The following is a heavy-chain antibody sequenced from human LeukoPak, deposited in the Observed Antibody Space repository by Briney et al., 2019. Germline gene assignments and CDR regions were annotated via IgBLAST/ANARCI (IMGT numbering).Heavy chain of an antibody. CDR1: GFTFDDYA. Sequence: GRSLRLSCAASGFTFDDYAMHWVRQAPGKGLEWVSGISWNSGSIGYADSVKGRFTISRDNAKNSLYLQMNSLRAEDTALYYCAKGSGWYEDLNYFDYWGQGTTVTVSS. CDR3: AKGSGWYEDLNYFDY. D-gene: IGHD6-19*01. CDR2: ISWNSGSI. V-gene: IGHV3-9*01. J-gene: IGHJ4*03.